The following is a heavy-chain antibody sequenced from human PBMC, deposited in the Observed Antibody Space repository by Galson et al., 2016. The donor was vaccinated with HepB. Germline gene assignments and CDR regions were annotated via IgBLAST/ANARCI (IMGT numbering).Heavy chain of an antibody. Sequence: SLRLSCAASGFTLSSYWMHWVRQTPGKGLVWVSRINRDGSSANYADSVKGRFTISRDNAKNTLFLQINSLRAEDTAVYYCAGGEGRYTDYWGQGTLVTVSS. D-gene: IGHD1-26*01. CDR3: AGGEGRYTDY. V-gene: IGHV3-74*01. J-gene: IGHJ4*02. CDR2: INRDGSSA. CDR1: GFTLSSYW.